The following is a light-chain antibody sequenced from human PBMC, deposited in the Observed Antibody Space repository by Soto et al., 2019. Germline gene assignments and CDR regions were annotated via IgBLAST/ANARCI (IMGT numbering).Light chain of an antibody. V-gene: IGLV2-11*01. J-gene: IGLJ2*01. Sequence: QSALTQPRSVSGSPGQSVTISCTGTSSDVGVYYYVSWYQQHPGKAPKLMIYDVSKRPSGVPDRFSGSKSGNTASLTISGSHAEDEADYSCCSYAGSYTVVFGGGTKLTVL. CDR3: CSYAGSYTVV. CDR2: DVS. CDR1: SSDVGVYYY.